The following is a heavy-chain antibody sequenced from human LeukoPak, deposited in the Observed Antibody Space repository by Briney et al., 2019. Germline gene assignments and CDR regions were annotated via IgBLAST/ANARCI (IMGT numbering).Heavy chain of an antibody. Sequence: GGSLRLSCIASGFTFSSYAMSWVRQAPGKGLEWASTISNSDGNTYYADSVKGRFTISRDNSKNTLYLQMNSLRAEDTAVYYCAKAIAAAGNFDYWGQGTLVTVSS. J-gene: IGHJ4*02. CDR2: ISNSDGNT. CDR1: GFTFSSYA. V-gene: IGHV3-23*01. CDR3: AKAIAAAGNFDY. D-gene: IGHD6-13*01.